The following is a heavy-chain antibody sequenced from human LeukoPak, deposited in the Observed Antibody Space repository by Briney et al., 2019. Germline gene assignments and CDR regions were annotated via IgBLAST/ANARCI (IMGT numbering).Heavy chain of an antibody. D-gene: IGHD1-1*01. CDR1: GFTFNNYA. CDR3: AKNRGGTYKYYMDV. V-gene: IGHV3-23*01. J-gene: IGHJ6*03. CDR2: VSGSGGAT. Sequence: GRSLRLSCAASGFTFNNYAMSWVRQPPGMGLEWLSYVSGSGGATYYAASVKGRFTISRDNSKNTVYLQMGSLRAEDTAVYYCAKNRGGTYKYYMDVWGNGTTVTVSS.